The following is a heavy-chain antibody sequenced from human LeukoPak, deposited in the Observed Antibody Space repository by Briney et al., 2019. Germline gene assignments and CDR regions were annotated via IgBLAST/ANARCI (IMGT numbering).Heavy chain of an antibody. V-gene: IGHV3-21*01. Sequence: PGGSLRLSCAASGFTFNHYAMNWARQAPGKGLEWVASISSTTTYIYYADSVKGRFTISRDNAKNSVHLQMNSLRAEDTAVYYCARGNGDYVPGVFYWGQGTLVTVSS. D-gene: IGHD4-17*01. J-gene: IGHJ4*02. CDR2: ISSTTTYI. CDR3: ARGNGDYVPGVFY. CDR1: GFTFNHYA.